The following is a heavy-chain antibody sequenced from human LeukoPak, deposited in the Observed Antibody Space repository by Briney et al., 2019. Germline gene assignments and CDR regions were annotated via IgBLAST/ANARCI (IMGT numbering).Heavy chain of an antibody. CDR2: ISSSSSYI. J-gene: IGHJ4*02. V-gene: IGHV3-21*04. Sequence: GSLRLSCAASGFTFSSYSMNWVRQAPGKGLEWVSSISSSSSYIYYADSVKGRFTISRDNAKNTLYLQMKSLRTEDTAVYYCARVTGYMIEDYFDYWGQGTLVTVSS. D-gene: IGHD3-22*01. CDR1: GFTFSSYS. CDR3: ARVTGYMIEDYFDY.